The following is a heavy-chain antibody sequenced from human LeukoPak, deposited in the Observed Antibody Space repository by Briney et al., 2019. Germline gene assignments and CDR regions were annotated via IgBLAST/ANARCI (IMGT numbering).Heavy chain of an antibody. D-gene: IGHD3-22*01. J-gene: IGHJ4*02. CDR3: ARDPRTSPPLYYDSSGYPAHFDY. CDR2: ISSSGSTI. V-gene: IGHV3-11*04. CDR1: GFTFSDYY. Sequence: PGGSLRLSCAASGFTFSDYYMSWIRQAPGKGLEWVSYISSSGSTIYYADSVKGRFTISRDNAKNSLYLQMNSLRAEDTAVYYCARDPRTSPPLYYDSSGYPAHFDYWGQGTLVTVSS.